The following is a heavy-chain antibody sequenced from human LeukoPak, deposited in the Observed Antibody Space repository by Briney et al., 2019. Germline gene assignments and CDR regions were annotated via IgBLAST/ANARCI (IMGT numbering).Heavy chain of an antibody. V-gene: IGHV4-4*02. CDR3: ARLVGSEWELPNFDY. CDR2: IYHSGST. CDR1: GGSISSSNL. D-gene: IGHD1-26*01. Sequence: SGTLSLTCAVSGGSISSSNLWSWVRQPPGKGLEWIGEIYHSGSTNYNPSLKSRVTISVDKSKNQFSLKLSSVTAADTAVYYCARLVGSEWELPNFDYWGQGTLVTVSS. J-gene: IGHJ4*02.